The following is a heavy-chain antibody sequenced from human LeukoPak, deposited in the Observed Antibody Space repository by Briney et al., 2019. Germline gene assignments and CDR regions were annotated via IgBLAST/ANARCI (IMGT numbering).Heavy chain of an antibody. Sequence: ASVKVSCKASGYTFTGYYMHWVRQAPGQGLEWMGWINPNSGGTNYAQKFQGRVTMTRDTSISTAYMELSRLRSDDTAVYYCARDRQWLVGRCYLDYWGQGTLVTVSS. CDR2: INPNSGGT. J-gene: IGHJ4*02. CDR1: GYTFTGYY. V-gene: IGHV1-2*02. CDR3: ARDRQWLVGRCYLDY. D-gene: IGHD6-19*01.